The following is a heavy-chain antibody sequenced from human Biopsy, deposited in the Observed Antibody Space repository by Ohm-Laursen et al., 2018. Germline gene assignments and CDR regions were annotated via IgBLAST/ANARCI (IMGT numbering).Heavy chain of an antibody. CDR3: AKARTLDTAIDFDY. Sequence: SQTLSLTCAVSGDSISNSYWTWIRQPAGKGLEWIGRFYSSGSSSYNPSLKSLVTMSIDASMNQFSLKLTSVTAADTAVYYCAKARTLDTAIDFDYWGQGTLVTVSS. CDR2: FYSSGSS. V-gene: IGHV4-4*07. D-gene: IGHD5-18*01. CDR1: GDSISNSY. J-gene: IGHJ4*02.